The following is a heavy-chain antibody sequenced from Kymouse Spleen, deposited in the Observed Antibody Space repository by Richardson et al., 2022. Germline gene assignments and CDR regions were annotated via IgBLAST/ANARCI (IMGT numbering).Heavy chain of an antibody. V-gene: IGHV3-74*01. J-gene: IGHJ6*02. CDR1: GFTFSSYW. D-gene: IGHD1-1*01,IGHD1-20*01,IGHD1-7*01. Sequence: EVQLVESGGGLVQPGGSLRLSCAASGFTFSSYWMHWVRQAPGKGLVWVSRINSDGSSTSYADSVKGRFTISRDNAKNTLYLQMNSLRAEDTAVYYCAREGNWNYYYYYGMDVWGQGTTVTVSS. CDR2: INSDGSST. CDR3: AREGNWNYYYYYGMDV.